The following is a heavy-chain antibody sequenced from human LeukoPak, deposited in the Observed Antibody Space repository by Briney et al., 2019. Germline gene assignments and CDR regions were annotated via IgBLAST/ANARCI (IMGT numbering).Heavy chain of an antibody. Sequence: AAVKVSCKASGYTFTGYYMHWVRQAPGQGLEWMGWINPNSGGTNYAQKFQGRVTMTRDTSIRTAYMELSRLRSDDTAVYYCVRYYVEGRCFDYWGQGTLVTVSS. CDR3: VRYYVEGRCFDY. J-gene: IGHJ4*02. V-gene: IGHV1-2*02. CDR1: GYTFTGYY. D-gene: IGHD3-3*01. CDR2: INPNSGGT.